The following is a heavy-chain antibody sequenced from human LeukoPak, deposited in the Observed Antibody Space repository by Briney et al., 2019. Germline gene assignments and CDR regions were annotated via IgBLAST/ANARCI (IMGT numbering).Heavy chain of an antibody. Sequence: SETLSLTCAVSDDSFSSHYWTWIRQPPGKGLGWIGYISYIGSTNYNPSLKSRVTISIDTSKNQSSLKLSSVTAAGTAVYYCARDLVTVTKGFDIWGQGTMVSVSS. CDR2: ISYIGST. J-gene: IGHJ3*02. V-gene: IGHV4-59*11. D-gene: IGHD4-17*01. CDR3: ARDLVTVTKGFDI. CDR1: DDSFSSHY.